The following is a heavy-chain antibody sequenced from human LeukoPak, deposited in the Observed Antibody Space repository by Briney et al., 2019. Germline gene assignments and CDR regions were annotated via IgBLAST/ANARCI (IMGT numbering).Heavy chain of an antibody. J-gene: IGHJ4*02. Sequence: GGSLRLSCAASGFTFSSYSMNWVRQAPGKGLEWVSSISSSSSYIYYADSVKGRFTISRDNAKNSLYLQMNSLRAEDTAVYYCARDTGGGYSSGWCPLDYWGQGTLVTVSS. D-gene: IGHD6-19*01. CDR3: ARDTGGGYSSGWCPLDY. CDR2: ISSSSSYI. CDR1: GFTFSSYS. V-gene: IGHV3-21*01.